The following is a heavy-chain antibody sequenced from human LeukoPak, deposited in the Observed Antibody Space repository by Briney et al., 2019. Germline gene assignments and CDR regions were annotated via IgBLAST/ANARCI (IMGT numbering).Heavy chain of an antibody. J-gene: IGHJ6*01. D-gene: IGHD1-26*01. CDR2: VSWNSGSI. Sequence: GRSLRLSCAASGFIFDDYAMHWVRQAPGKGLEWVSGVSWNSGSIGYADSVKGRFTISRDNAKNSLYLPMNSVRAEATPLDYRSNDSGPGCYFYCGMDGRGRGGTVTV. CDR1: GFIFDDYA. CDR3: SNDSGPGCYFYCGMDG. V-gene: IGHV3-9*01.